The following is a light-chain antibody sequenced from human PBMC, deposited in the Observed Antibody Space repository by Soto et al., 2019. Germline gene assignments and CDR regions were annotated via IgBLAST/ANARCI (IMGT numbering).Light chain of an antibody. CDR2: DTF. CDR1: QSIGSD. CDR3: QQYINRPRT. Sequence: EIVMTQSPATLSVSPGERATLSCRTSQSIGSDLAWYQQKPGQAPRLVIYDTFTRATGIPTRFSGSGSGTEFTLTISSLESEDFAVYFCQQYINRPRTFGQGTKVDIK. V-gene: IGKV3D-15*01. J-gene: IGKJ1*01.